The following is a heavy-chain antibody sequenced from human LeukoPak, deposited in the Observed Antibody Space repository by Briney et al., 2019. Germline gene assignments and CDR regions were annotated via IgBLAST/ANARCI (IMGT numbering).Heavy chain of an antibody. Sequence: SETLSLTATVSGGSIYGFYWSWIRQPPGKGLEWIGYIYYSGSTNYNPSLKSRVTISVDTSKNQLSLNLSSVTAADTTVYSCARVLSLSYYSMDVWGKGTSVTVSS. CDR3: ARVLSLSYYSMDV. CDR1: GGSIYGFY. D-gene: IGHD2-15*01. J-gene: IGHJ6*03. CDR2: IYYSGST. V-gene: IGHV4-59*01.